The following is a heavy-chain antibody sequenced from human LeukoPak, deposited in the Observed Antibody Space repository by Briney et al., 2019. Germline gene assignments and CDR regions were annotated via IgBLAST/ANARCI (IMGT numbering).Heavy chain of an antibody. CDR3: ARDRGSSGWFDY. D-gene: IGHD3-10*01. CDR1: GGSISSGRYY. V-gene: IGHV4-61*02. J-gene: IGHJ4*02. Sequence: SETLSLTCTVSGGSISSGRYYWSWIRQPAGKGLEWIGRIYTSGSTNYNPSLKSRVTISVDTSKNQFSLKLSSVTAADTAVYYCARDRGSSGWFDYWGQETLVTASS. CDR2: IYTSGST.